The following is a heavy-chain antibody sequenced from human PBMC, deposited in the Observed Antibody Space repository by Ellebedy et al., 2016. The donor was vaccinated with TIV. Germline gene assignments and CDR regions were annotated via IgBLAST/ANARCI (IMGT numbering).Heavy chain of an antibody. Sequence: ASVTVSCXASGYTFNHYGISWVRQAPGQGLEWMGWISAYNGNTNFAQKLQGRVTMTTDTSTSTVYMELRSLTSDDTAVYYCARGDSGGAYWYLDLWGRGTLVTVSS. D-gene: IGHD3-16*01. CDR1: GYTFNHYG. CDR2: ISAYNGNT. J-gene: IGHJ2*01. CDR3: ARGDSGGAYWYLDL. V-gene: IGHV1-18*04.